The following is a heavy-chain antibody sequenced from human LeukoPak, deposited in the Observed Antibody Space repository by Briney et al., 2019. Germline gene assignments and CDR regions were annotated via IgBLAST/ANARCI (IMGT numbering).Heavy chain of an antibody. D-gene: IGHD6-13*01. CDR2: IYYSGST. CDR3: AREIAAAGRGGMDV. J-gene: IGHJ6*02. Sequence: SETRSLTCTVSGGSISSYYWSWIRQPPGKGLEGIGYIYYSGSTNYNPSLKSRVTISVDTSKNQFSLKLSSVTAADTAVYYCAREIAAAGRGGMDVWGQGTTVTVSS. V-gene: IGHV4-59*01. CDR1: GGSISSYY.